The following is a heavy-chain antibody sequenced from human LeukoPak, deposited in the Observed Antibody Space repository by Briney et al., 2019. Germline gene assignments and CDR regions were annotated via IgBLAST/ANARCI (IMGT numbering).Heavy chain of an antibody. CDR2: ISSIETT. J-gene: IGHJ3*02. CDR3: ARESRIYTLRAFDI. V-gene: IGHV4-59*12. CDR1: GGSISSYY. Sequence: SETLSLTCTVSGGSISSYYWSWIRQPPGKGLEWIGYISSIETTYYNPSLRSRVSMSLDTSKNQFFLNLTSVTAADTAVYYCARESRIYTLRAFDIWGQGTMVIVSS. D-gene: IGHD2-2*02.